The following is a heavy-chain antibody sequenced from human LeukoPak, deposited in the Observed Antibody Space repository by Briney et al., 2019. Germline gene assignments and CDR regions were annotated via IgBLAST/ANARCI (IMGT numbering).Heavy chain of an antibody. CDR2: ISYDGSNK. CDR1: GFTFSSYG. V-gene: IGHV3-30*18. J-gene: IGHJ4*02. CDR3: AKYPFGPFPPDY. D-gene: IGHD3-10*01. Sequence: GGSLRLSCAASGFTFSSYGMHWVRQAPGKGLEWVAVISYDGSNKYYADSVKGRFTISRDNSNNTLYLQMNSLRADDTAVYYCAKYPFGPFPPDYWGQGTLVTVSS.